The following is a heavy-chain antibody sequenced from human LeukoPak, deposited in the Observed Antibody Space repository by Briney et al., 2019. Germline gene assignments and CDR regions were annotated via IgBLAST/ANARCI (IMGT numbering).Heavy chain of an antibody. V-gene: IGHV1-69*05. J-gene: IGHJ6*03. Sequence: SVKVSCKASGGTFSSYAISWVRQAPGQGLEWMGGIIPIFGTANYAQKFQGRVTITTDESTSTAYMELSSLRSEDTAVYYCARDSGSYFQRHYYYMDVWGKGTTVTVSS. CDR2: IIPIFGTA. CDR3: ARDSGSYFQRHYYYMDV. CDR1: GGTFSSYA. D-gene: IGHD1-26*01.